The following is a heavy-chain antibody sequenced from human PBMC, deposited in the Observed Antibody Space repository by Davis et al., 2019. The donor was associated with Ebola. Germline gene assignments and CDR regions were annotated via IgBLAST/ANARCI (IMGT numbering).Heavy chain of an antibody. Sequence: GSLRLSCTVSGGSISNYYWTWIRQPPGKGLEWIGYIYYSGTTYYNPSLKSRVTMSVDTSKHQFSLRLNSVTAADTAVYYCARGLYPWELDYWGQGTLVTVSS. CDR2: IYYSGTT. D-gene: IGHD1-1*01. CDR3: ARGLYPWELDY. CDR1: GGSISNYY. V-gene: IGHV4-59*04. J-gene: IGHJ4*02.